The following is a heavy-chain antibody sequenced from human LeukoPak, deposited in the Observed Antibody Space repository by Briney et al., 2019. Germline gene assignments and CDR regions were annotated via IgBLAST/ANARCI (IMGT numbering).Heavy chain of an antibody. CDR3: ARGPQVPAAIIYYYYGMDV. CDR1: GGSISSYY. Sequence: ASETLSLTCTVSGGSISSYYWSWIRQPPGKGLEWIGYIYYSGTTNYNPSLKSRVTISVDTSKNQFSLKLSSVTAADTAVYYCARGPQVPAAIIYYYYGMDVWGQGTTVTVSS. J-gene: IGHJ6*02. CDR2: IYYSGTT. D-gene: IGHD2-2*01. V-gene: IGHV4-59*12.